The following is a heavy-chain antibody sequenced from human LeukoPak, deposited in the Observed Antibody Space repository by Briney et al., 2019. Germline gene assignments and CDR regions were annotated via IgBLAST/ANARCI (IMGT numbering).Heavy chain of an antibody. CDR3: ARAYYDFWSGYRTNYYYYYMDV. D-gene: IGHD3-3*01. CDR1: GYTFTSYD. CDR2: MNPNSGNT. Sequence: ASVKVSCKASGYTFTSYDINWVRQATGQGLEWMGWMNPNSGNTGYAQKFQGRVTMTRNTSISTAYVELSSLRSEDTAVYYCARAYYDFWSGYRTNYYYYYMDVWGKGTTVTVSS. J-gene: IGHJ6*03. V-gene: IGHV1-8*01.